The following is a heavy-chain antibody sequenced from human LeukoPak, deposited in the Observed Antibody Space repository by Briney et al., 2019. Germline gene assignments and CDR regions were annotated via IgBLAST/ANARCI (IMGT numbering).Heavy chain of an antibody. CDR2: INPNSGGT. D-gene: IGHD1-7*01. Sequence: GASVKVSCKASGYTFTAYYMHWVRQAPGQGLEWLGWINPNSGGTNYAQKLQGRVTMTRDTSISTAYMELSRLGSDDTAMYYCAPTGTTGQYYFDYWGQGTLVTVSS. V-gene: IGHV1-2*02. CDR3: APTGTTGQYYFDY. J-gene: IGHJ4*02. CDR1: GYTFTAYY.